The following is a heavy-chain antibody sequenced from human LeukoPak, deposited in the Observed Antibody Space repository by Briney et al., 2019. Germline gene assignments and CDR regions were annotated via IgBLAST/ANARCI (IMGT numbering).Heavy chain of an antibody. V-gene: IGHV4-59*01. CDR3: ARVPPNQDYFDY. D-gene: IGHD1-14*01. CDR2: IYYSGST. Sequence: PSETLSLTCTVSGGSISSYYWSWIRQPPGKGLEWIGYIYYSGSTNYNPSLKSRVTISVDTSKNQFSLKLSSVTAADTAVYYCARVPPNQDYFDYWGQGTLVTVSS. J-gene: IGHJ4*02. CDR1: GGSISSYY.